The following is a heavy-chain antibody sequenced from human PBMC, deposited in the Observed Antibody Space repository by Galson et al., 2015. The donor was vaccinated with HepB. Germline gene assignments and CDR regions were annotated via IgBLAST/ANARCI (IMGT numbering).Heavy chain of an antibody. V-gene: IGHV3-53*01. CDR2: IYSGGST. CDR1: GFTVSSNY. CDR3: ARVKTDSSGYYYAY. Sequence: SLRLSCAASGFTVSSNYMSWVRQAPGKGLEWVSVIYSGGSTYYADSVKGRFTISRDNSKNTLYLQMNSLRAEDTAVYYCARVKTDSSGYYYAYWGQGTLVTVSS. J-gene: IGHJ4*02. D-gene: IGHD3-22*01.